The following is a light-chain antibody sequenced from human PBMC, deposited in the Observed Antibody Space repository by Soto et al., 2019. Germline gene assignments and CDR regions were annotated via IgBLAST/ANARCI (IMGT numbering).Light chain of an antibody. Sequence: EIVLTQSPGTLSLSPGETATLSCRASQTVNSDYLAWFQQRPGQAPGLLIFATSRRATDIPDRFSGSGSGTAFTLAIRRLEPEDFAVYYCHQFGYSPRTFGQGTKVE. CDR1: QTVNSDY. CDR3: HQFGYSPRT. CDR2: ATS. J-gene: IGKJ1*01. V-gene: IGKV3-20*01.